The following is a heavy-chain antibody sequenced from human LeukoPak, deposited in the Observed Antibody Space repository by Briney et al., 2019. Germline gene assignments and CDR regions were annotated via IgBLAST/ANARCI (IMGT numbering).Heavy chain of an antibody. J-gene: IGHJ4*02. V-gene: IGHV1-46*01. CDR2: INPSGGST. CDR3: ATGVMVGATLIAPFDY. D-gene: IGHD1-26*01. Sequence: ASVKVSCKASGYTFTSYYMHWVRQAPGQGLEWMGIINPSGGSTSYAQKFQGRVTMTEDTSTDTAYMELSSLRSEDTAVYYCATGVMVGATLIAPFDYWGQGTLVTVSS. CDR1: GYTFTSYY.